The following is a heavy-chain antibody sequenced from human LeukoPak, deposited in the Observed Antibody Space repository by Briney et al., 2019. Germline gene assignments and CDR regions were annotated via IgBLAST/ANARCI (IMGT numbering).Heavy chain of an antibody. V-gene: IGHV1-2*02. CDR3: AKSGSSGPRAHFQH. D-gene: IGHD6-19*01. Sequence: GASLKVSCKASVYTFTAYYMHCVRQAPGHKLEWMGWFNPNIGVTNYAQKLQGRVTMTRDTSISTAYMELSRLRPDDTAVYYCAKSGSSGPRAHFQHWGQGTLVTVS. CDR1: VYTFTAYY. J-gene: IGHJ1*01. CDR2: FNPNIGVT.